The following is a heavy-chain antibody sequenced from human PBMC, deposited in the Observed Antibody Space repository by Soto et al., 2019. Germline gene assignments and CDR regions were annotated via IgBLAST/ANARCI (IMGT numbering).Heavy chain of an antibody. J-gene: IGHJ6*03. CDR3: ARDERYFDWSDYMDV. V-gene: IGHV3-48*01. CDR2: FSSSSSTI. D-gene: IGHD3-9*01. CDR1: GFTFSSYS. Sequence: GGSLRLSCAASGFTFSSYSMNWVRQAPGKGLGWVSYFSSSSSTIYYADTVKGRFTMSRDNAKNSLYLQMNSLRAEDTAVYYCARDERYFDWSDYMDVWGKGTTVNVSS.